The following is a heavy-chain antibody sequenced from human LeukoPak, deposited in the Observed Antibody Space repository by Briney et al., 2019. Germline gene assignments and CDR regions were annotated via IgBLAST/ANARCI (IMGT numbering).Heavy chain of an antibody. CDR3: ARRVIVVVPAATHYYGMDV. Sequence: ASVKVSCKASGYTFTSYGISWVRQAPGQGLEWMGWISAYNGNTNYAQKLQGRVTMTTDTSTSTAYMELRSLRSDDTAVYYCARRVIVVVPAATHYYGMDVWGQGTTVTVSS. CDR2: ISAYNGNT. D-gene: IGHD2-2*01. CDR1: GYTFTSYG. J-gene: IGHJ6*02. V-gene: IGHV1-18*01.